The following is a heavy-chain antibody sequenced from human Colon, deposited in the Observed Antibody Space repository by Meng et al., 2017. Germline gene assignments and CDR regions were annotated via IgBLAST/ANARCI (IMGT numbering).Heavy chain of an antibody. V-gene: IGHV3-49*04. D-gene: IGHD3-10*01. J-gene: IGHJ4*02. CDR1: GFTFGDYA. CDR3: TRDRVYYYGSGSRLDY. CDR2: IRSKAYGGTT. Sequence: GGSLRLSCTASGFTFGDYAMSWVRQAPGKGLEWVGFIRSKAYGGTTEYAASVKGRFTISRDDSKSIAYLQMNSLKTEDTAVYYCTRDRVYYYGSGSRLDYWGQGTLVTGAS.